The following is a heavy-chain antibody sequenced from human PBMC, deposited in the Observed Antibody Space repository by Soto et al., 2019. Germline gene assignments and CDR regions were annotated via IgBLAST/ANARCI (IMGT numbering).Heavy chain of an antibody. J-gene: IGHJ6*02. Sequence: RLSCDASGFPFSSYGMHWVRQAPGKGLEWVAVISYDGSIKYYADSVKGRFTVSRDNSKNTLYLQMNTLRADDTAVYYCAKVAQGDPLISDYGMDVWGQGTTVTVSS. CDR2: ISYDGSIK. CDR1: GFPFSSYG. V-gene: IGHV3-30*18. CDR3: AKVAQGDPLISDYGMDV. D-gene: IGHD2-21*02.